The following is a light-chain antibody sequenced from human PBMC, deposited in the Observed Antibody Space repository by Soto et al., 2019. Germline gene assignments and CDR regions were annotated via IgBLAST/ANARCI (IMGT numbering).Light chain of an antibody. CDR1: QNIRGNE. V-gene: IGKV3-20*01. CDR2: RGS. J-gene: IGKJ1*01. CDR3: QDYGTSAPWT. Sequence: VLTQSPGTLSLSPGERTTLSCRASQNIRGNELAWYQQKPGQPPRLLIDRGSSRAPGIPDRFSGRGSGTEFTLAISRLEPEDFAVYYCQDYGTSAPWTFGQGTRVEIK.